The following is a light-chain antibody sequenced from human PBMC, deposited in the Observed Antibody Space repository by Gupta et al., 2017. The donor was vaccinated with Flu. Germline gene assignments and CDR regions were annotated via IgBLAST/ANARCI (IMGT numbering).Light chain of an antibody. CDR3: AAWEDSLKGV. V-gene: IGLV1-47*01. CDR1: RSNIGSNY. Sequence: QSVLTQPPSASGPPWQRVTISCSGSRSNIGSNYVYWYQQLPGTAPKFLIYRNNQRPSGVPDRFSGSKSGTAASLAISGLRAEDEADYYCAAWEDSLKGVFGGGTKLTVL. J-gene: IGLJ2*01. CDR2: RNN.